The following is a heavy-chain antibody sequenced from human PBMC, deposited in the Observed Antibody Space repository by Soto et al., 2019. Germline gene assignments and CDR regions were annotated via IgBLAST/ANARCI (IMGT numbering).Heavy chain of an antibody. CDR1: GYSFTGYY. CDR2: ICPKSGGT. D-gene: IGHD3-16*01. V-gene: IGHV1-2*02. CDR3: AREGMYHYETKDYYPSTYGLDV. J-gene: IGHJ6*02. Sequence: QEQLMQSGAEVKKPGASVKVSCKSSGYSFTGYYLHWVRQAPGQGHDWMGWICPKSGGTKSAQKFQGRVTMTRDTSISTAYMELKRLRSDDTAVYFCAREGMYHYETKDYYPSTYGLDVWGQGTTVTVSS.